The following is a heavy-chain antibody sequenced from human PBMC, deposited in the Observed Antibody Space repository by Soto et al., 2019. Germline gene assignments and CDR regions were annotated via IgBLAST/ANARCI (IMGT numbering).Heavy chain of an antibody. CDR1: GYTFNGYY. CDR2: INPSGGST. V-gene: IGHV1-46*02. Sequence: GAAVKVSCKASGYTFNGYYMHWGRQAPGQGLEGMGIINPSGGSTSYAQKFQGRVTMTRDTSTSTVYMELSSLRSEDTAVYYCARDGRSCYSSSCYYFDYWGQGTLVTVSS. D-gene: IGHD6-19*01. CDR3: ARDGRSCYSSSCYYFDY. J-gene: IGHJ4*02.